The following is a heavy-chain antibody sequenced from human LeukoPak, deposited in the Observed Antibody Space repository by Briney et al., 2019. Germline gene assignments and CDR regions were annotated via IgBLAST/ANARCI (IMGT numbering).Heavy chain of an antibody. CDR3: ARDAHDYLLLFDY. Sequence: SETLSLTCTVSGGSISSYYWRWIRQPPGKGLEWIGYIYTSGSTNYNPSLKSRVTISVDTSKNQFSLKLSSVTAADTAVYYCARDAHDYLLLFDYWGQGTLVTVSS. CDR2: IYTSGST. CDR1: GGSISSYY. J-gene: IGHJ4*02. D-gene: IGHD4-11*01. V-gene: IGHV4-4*08.